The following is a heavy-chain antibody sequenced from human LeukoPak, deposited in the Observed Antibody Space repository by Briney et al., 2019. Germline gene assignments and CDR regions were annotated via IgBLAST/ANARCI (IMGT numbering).Heavy chain of an antibody. V-gene: IGHV4-34*01. Sequence: SETLSLTCAVYGGSFSGYYWSWIRQPPGKGLEWIGEINHSGSTNYNPSLKSRVTISVDTSKNQFSLKLSSVTAADTAVYYCAREGRWLQQKNFDYWGQGTLVTVSS. CDR1: GGSFSGYY. CDR3: AREGRWLQQKNFDY. D-gene: IGHD5-24*01. J-gene: IGHJ4*02. CDR2: INHSGST.